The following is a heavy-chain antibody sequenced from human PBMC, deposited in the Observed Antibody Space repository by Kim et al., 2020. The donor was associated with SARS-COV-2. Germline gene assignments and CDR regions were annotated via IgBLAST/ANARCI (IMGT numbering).Heavy chain of an antibody. CDR3: ASPTYCSSTGCRSFYYYYYMDV. J-gene: IGHJ6*03. CDR2: ISSSGRTI. D-gene: IGHD2-2*01. V-gene: IGHV3-11*01. CDR1: GFTFSDYY. Sequence: GESLRLSCAASGFTFSDYYMSWIRQAPGKGLEWVSYISSSGRTIYYADSVKGRFTISRDNAKNSLYLQMNSLRAEDTAVYYCASPTYCSSTGCRSFYYYYYMDVWGKGTTVTVSS.